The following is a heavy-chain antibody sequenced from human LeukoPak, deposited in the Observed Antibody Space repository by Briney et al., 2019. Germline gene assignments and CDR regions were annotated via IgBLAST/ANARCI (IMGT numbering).Heavy chain of an antibody. D-gene: IGHD3-10*01. CDR2: IDRSGST. V-gene: IGHV4-34*01. J-gene: IGHJ4*02. Sequence: PSETLSLTCAVYGGSFSGYYLSWIRQPPGKGLEWIGEIDRSGSTNYNPSLKSRVTISVDTSKNQFSLKLSSVTAADTAEYYCARGRPITMVRGVINTPFDYWGQGTLVTVSS. CDR1: GGSFSGYY. CDR3: ARGRPITMVRGVINTPFDY.